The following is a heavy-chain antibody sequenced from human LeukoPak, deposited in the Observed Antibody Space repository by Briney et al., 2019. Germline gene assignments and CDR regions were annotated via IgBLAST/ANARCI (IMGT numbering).Heavy chain of an antibody. CDR1: GFTFSSYW. J-gene: IGHJ3*02. V-gene: IGHV3-7*01. Sequence: QSGGSLRLSCAASGFTFSSYWMSWVRQAPGKGLEWVANIKQDGSEKYYVDSVKGRFTISRDNAKNSLYLQMNSLRAEDTAVYYCARGYDFWSHYGAFDIWGQGTMVTVSS. D-gene: IGHD3-3*01. CDR2: IKQDGSEK. CDR3: ARGYDFWSHYGAFDI.